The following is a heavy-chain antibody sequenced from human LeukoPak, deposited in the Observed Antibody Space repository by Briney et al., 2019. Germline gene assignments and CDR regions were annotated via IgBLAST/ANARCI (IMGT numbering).Heavy chain of an antibody. CDR3: ARRFAPSRNDAFDI. J-gene: IGHJ3*02. CDR1: GGSINSSSYY. D-gene: IGHD3-10*01. V-gene: IGHV4-39*01. Sequence: SETLSLTCTVSGGSINSSSYYCGWIRQPPGKGLEWIGTIYYSGRTYYNPSLKSRVTISVDTSKNQFSLKLSSVTASDTAVYYCARRFAPSRNDAFDIWGQGTMVTVSS. CDR2: IYYSGRT.